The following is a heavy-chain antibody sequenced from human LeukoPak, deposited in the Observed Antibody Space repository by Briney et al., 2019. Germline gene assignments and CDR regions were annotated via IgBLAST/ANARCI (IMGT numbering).Heavy chain of an antibody. CDR1: GFTFNNYE. Sequence: GGSLRLSCAASGFTFNNYEMNWVRQAPGKGLEWISYISSSGSTTYYADSVKGRFTISRDNVKNSLYLQVASLRAEDTAVYYCARDAYFDKLDYWGQGTLVTVSS. J-gene: IGHJ4*02. CDR3: ARDAYFDKLDY. CDR2: ISSSGSTT. D-gene: IGHD3-22*01. V-gene: IGHV3-48*03.